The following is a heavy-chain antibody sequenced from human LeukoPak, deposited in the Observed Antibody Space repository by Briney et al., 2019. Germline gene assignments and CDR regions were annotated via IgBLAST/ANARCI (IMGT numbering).Heavy chain of an antibody. CDR1: GYTFISYG. V-gene: IGHV1-18*01. CDR2: ISAYNGNT. D-gene: IGHD6-13*01. J-gene: IGHJ3*02. CDR3: ASRSIAASGPENTFDI. Sequence: ASVTVSCTASGYTFISYGFNWVRQAPGQGLEWMGWISAYNGNTEYAQKFQGRVTMTTDTSTSTAYMELRSLRSDDTAVYYCASRSIAASGPENTFDIWGQGTMVTVSS.